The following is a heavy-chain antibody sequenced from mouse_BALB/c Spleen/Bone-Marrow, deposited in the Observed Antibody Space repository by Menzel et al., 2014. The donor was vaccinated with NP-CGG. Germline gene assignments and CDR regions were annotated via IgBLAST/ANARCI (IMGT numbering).Heavy chain of an antibody. Sequence: EVQLHQSGPELVTPGASVKISCKASGSSFTGYFMNWVMPSHSKSLEWIGRMNPYNGDTFYNQKFKGKATLTVDKSSTTAHIELRSLASEDSAVYYCARIYDYDRGAWFAYWGQGTLVTVSA. D-gene: IGHD2-4*01. V-gene: IGHV1-20*02. CDR1: GSSFTGYF. CDR2: MNPYNGDT. CDR3: ARIYDYDRGAWFAY. J-gene: IGHJ3*01.